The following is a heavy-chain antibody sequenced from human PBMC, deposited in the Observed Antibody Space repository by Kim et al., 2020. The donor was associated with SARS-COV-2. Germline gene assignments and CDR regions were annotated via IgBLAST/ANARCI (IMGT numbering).Heavy chain of an antibody. CDR2: INAGNGNT. J-gene: IGHJ4*02. CDR3: ARGPLTYYGSGSHTPHDY. D-gene: IGHD3-10*01. V-gene: IGHV1-3*01. Sequence: ASVKVSCKASGYTFTSYAMHWVLQAPGQRLEWMGWINAGNGNTKYSQKFQGRVTITRDTSASTAYMELSSLRSEDTAVYYCARGPLTYYGSGSHTPHDYWGQGTLVTVSS. CDR1: GYTFTSYA.